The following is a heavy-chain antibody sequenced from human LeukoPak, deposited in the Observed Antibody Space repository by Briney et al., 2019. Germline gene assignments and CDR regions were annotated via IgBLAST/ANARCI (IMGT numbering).Heavy chain of an antibody. Sequence: SETLSLTCTVSGGSISSYYWSWIRQPPGKGLEWIGYIYYSGSTNYNPSLKSRVTISVETSKNQFSLKLSSVTAADTAVYYCARDRYYYDSSGSILVAFDIWGQGTMVTVSS. CDR1: GGSISSYY. D-gene: IGHD3-22*01. J-gene: IGHJ3*02. V-gene: IGHV4-59*12. CDR2: IYYSGST. CDR3: ARDRYYYDSSGSILVAFDI.